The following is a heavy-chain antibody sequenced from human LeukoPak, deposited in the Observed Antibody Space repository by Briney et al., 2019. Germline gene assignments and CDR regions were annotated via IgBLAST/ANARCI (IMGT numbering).Heavy chain of an antibody. D-gene: IGHD3-10*01. CDR1: GFTFSSYA. Sequence: GGSLRLSCAASGFTFSSYAMSWVRQAPGKGLEWVSAISGSGGSTYYADSVKGRFTISRDNAKNSLYLQMNSLRAEDTAVYYCAEGGVTMVRGVTFDYRGQGTLVTVPS. CDR2: ISGSGGST. V-gene: IGHV3-23*01. J-gene: IGHJ4*02. CDR3: AEGGVTMVRGVTFDY.